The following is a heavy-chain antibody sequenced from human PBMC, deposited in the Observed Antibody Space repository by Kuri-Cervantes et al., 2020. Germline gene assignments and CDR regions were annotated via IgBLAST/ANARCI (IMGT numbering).Heavy chain of an antibody. V-gene: IGHV4-4*02. Sequence: SETLSLTCVVSGGSITSNNWWSWVRQPPEKGLEWIGEIHHSGNTNYNPSLQSRVTMSVDKSKNQVFLKVSSLTAAETAVDYCARQSHYDTGGRQDSDAFDIWGQGTMVTVSS. CDR1: GGSITSNNW. CDR3: ARQSHYDTGGRQDSDAFDI. D-gene: IGHD3-16*01. CDR2: IHHSGNT. J-gene: IGHJ3*02.